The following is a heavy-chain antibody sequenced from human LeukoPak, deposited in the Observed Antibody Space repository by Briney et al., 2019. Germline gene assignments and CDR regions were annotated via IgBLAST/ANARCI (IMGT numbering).Heavy chain of an antibody. D-gene: IGHD5-24*01. CDR3: ARDQGEMATVRRGAFDI. CDR2: ISSSSNIR. J-gene: IGHJ3*02. CDR1: GFTFNIYN. V-gene: IGHV3-48*04. Sequence: GGSLRLSCAASGFTFNIYNMHWVRQAPGKGLEWVSYISSSSNIRYYADSVKGRFTISRDNAENSMYLKMNSLRAEDTAVYYCARDQGEMATVRRGAFDIWGRGALVTVSS.